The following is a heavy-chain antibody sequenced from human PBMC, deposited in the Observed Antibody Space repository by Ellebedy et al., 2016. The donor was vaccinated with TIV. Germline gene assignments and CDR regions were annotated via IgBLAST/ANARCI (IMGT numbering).Heavy chain of an antibody. Sequence: AASVKVSCKAYGYTLSSYGISWVRQAPGQGLEWMGWIYPSRGDTQYAQKFQGRVTMTRDTSITTAYMELNRLPSDDTAVYYCASVTFSSLSPFDYWGQGTLVTVSS. D-gene: IGHD2-2*01. CDR2: IYPSRGDT. V-gene: IGHV1-2*02. CDR1: GYTLSSYG. CDR3: ASVTFSSLSPFDY. J-gene: IGHJ4*02.